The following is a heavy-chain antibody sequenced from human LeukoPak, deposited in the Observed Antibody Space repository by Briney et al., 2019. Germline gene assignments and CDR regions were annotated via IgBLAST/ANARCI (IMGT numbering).Heavy chain of an antibody. J-gene: IGHJ6*02. V-gene: IGHV3-23*01. CDR2: IDYSGAYT. D-gene: IGHD3-10*01. CDR3: AKVPYSDYGSGRPPFMDV. CDR1: GVSFSNYA. Sequence: PGGSLRLSCAASGVSFSNYAMSWVRQAPGKGLEWVSAIDYSGAYTYYADSVKGRFTISRDNSKNTLYMQMNSLRAEDTAIYYCAKVPYSDYGSGRPPFMDVWGQGTTVAVS.